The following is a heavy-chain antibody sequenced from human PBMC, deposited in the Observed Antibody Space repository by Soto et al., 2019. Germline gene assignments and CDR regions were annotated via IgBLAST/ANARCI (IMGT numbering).Heavy chain of an antibody. CDR2: IIPILGIA. D-gene: IGHD4-17*01. J-gene: IGHJ6*02. CDR3: ARDRQDGYGDPYYYYGMDV. Sequence: QVQLVQSGAEVKKPGSSVKVSCKASGGTFSSYTISWVRQAPGQGLEWMGRIIPILGIANYAQKFQGRVTITADKSTSTAYMELSSLRSEDTAVYYCARDRQDGYGDPYYYYGMDVWGQGTTVTVSS. V-gene: IGHV1-69*08. CDR1: GGTFSSYT.